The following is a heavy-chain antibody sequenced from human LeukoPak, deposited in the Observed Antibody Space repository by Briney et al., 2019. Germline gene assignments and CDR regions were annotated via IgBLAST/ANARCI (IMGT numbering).Heavy chain of an antibody. CDR3: ATDPRGLWVATLDY. J-gene: IGHJ4*02. Sequence: ASVKVSCKVSGYTLTELSMHWVRQAPGKGLEWMGGFDPEDGETIYAQKFQGRVTMTEDTSTDTAYMELSGLRSEDTAVYYCATDPRGLWVATLDYWGQGTLVTVSS. CDR1: GYTLTELS. V-gene: IGHV1-24*01. CDR2: FDPEDGET. D-gene: IGHD5-12*01.